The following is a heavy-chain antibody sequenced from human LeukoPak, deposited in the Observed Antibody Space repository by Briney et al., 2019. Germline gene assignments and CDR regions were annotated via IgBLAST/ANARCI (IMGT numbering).Heavy chain of an antibody. CDR2: MNPNSGNT. V-gene: IGHV1-8*03. D-gene: IGHD3-3*01. J-gene: IGHJ4*02. CDR1: GYTFTSYD. CDR3: ARKLGDFWSGYHYYFDY. Sequence: ASVKVSCKASGYTFTSYDINWVRQATGQGLEWMGWMNPNSGNTGYAQKFQGRVTITRNTSMSTAYMELSSLRSEDTAVYYCARKLGDFWSGYHYYFDYWGQGTLVTVSS.